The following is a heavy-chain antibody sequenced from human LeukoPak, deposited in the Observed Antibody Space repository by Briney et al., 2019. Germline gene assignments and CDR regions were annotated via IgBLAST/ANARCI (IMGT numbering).Heavy chain of an antibody. Sequence: ASVKVSCKASGGTFSSYAISWVRQAPGQGLEWMGGIIPIFGTANYPQKFQGRVTITTDESTSTAYMELSSLRSEDTAVYYCARVVVGSGASGYFYYYMDVWGKGTTVTVSS. CDR3: ARVVVGSGASGYFYYYMDV. J-gene: IGHJ6*03. D-gene: IGHD3-10*01. V-gene: IGHV1-69*05. CDR1: GGTFSSYA. CDR2: IIPIFGTA.